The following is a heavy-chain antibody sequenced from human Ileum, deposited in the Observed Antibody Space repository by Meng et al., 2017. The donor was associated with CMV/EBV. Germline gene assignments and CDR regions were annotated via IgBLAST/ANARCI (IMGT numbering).Heavy chain of an antibody. CDR1: GNSCCKTICY. V-gene: IGHV4-39*07. J-gene: IGHJ4*02. D-gene: IGHD5-18*01. CDR2: FECNGNT. CDR3: GRGTESVLPRGYRFTY. Sequence: LHLQEPAPGLVRPSETTSLNPRASGNSCCKTICYRVSIHQPPWERLDWIGSFECNGNTYSNTSRNSRVTISEDRSSIHFSLKLSSAYVAVTGMYYCGRGTESVLPRGYRFTYCAQGTLVTVSS.